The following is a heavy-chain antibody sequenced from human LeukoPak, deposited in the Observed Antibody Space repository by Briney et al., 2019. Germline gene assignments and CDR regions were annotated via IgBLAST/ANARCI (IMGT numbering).Heavy chain of an antibody. CDR2: IHRDGSSP. Sequence: PGGSLRLSCAASGFTFSSHWMHWVHQGPGKGLVWVSRIHRDGSSPSYADSVKGRFTITRDNAKNTVYLQMNSLRAEDTAVYYCARAGDGDFDYWGQGTLVTVSS. CDR3: ARAGDGDFDY. V-gene: IGHV3-74*01. J-gene: IGHJ4*02. D-gene: IGHD5-24*01. CDR1: GFTFSSHW.